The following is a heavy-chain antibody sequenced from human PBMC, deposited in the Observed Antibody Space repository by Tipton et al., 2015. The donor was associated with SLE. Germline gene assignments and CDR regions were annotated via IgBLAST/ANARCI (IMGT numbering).Heavy chain of an antibody. CDR1: GGSISTGRYY. CDR3: ARVVVYYDTSGYYEVGKNWFDP. D-gene: IGHD3-22*01. Sequence: LRLSCTVSGGSISTGRYYWSWIRQNPGKGLEWIGHTYYGGTTYYNPSLKSQITMSVDTSKNQFSLKLSSVTAADTAVYYCARVVVYYDTSGYYEVGKNWFDPWGQGTLVTVSS. J-gene: IGHJ5*02. CDR2: TYYGGTT. V-gene: IGHV4-31*02.